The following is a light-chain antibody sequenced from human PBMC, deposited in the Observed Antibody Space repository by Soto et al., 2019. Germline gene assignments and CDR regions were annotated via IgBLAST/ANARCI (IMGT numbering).Light chain of an antibody. CDR2: KAS. J-gene: IGKJ1*01. CDR1: QTISSW. Sequence: DIQMTQSPSTLSGSVGDRVTITCRASQTISSWLAWYQQKPGKAPKLLIYKASTLKSGVPSRFSGSGYGTEFTLTISSLQPDDFATYYCQKYNSYSTLGQGTKVDIK. CDR3: QKYNSYST. V-gene: IGKV1-5*03.